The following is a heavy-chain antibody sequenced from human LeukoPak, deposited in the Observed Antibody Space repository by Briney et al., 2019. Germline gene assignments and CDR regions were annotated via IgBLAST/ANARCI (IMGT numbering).Heavy chain of an antibody. V-gene: IGHV4-34*01. Sequence: PSETLSLTCAVYGGSFSGYYWSWIRQPPGKGLEWLGEINHSGSTNYNPSLKSRVTISVDTSKNQFSLKLSSVTAADTAVYYCARSGHYYDSSGDRYYYYYGMDVWGQGTTVTVSS. J-gene: IGHJ6*02. CDR1: GGSFSGYY. CDR3: ARSGHYYDSSGDRYYYYYGMDV. CDR2: INHSGST. D-gene: IGHD3-22*01.